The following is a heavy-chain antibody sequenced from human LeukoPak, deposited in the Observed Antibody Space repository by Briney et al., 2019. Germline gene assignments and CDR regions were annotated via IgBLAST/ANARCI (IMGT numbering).Heavy chain of an antibody. J-gene: IGHJ4*02. D-gene: IGHD3-3*01. Sequence: GGSLRLSCAASGFTFSSYWMSWVRQAPGKGLEWVANIKQDESEKYYVDSVKGRFTISRDNAKNSLYLQMNSLRAEDTAVYYCARDPTIFGVVVVPDYWGQGTLVTVSS. CDR1: GFTFSSYW. CDR2: IKQDESEK. CDR3: ARDPTIFGVVVVPDY. V-gene: IGHV3-7*01.